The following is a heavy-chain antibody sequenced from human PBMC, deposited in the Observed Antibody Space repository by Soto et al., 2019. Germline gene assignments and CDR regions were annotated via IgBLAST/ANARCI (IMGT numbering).Heavy chain of an antibody. D-gene: IGHD3-10*01. CDR3: ATYRGSNGMDV. CDR2: IYYSGIT. CDR1: CGSISSYY. J-gene: IGHJ6*02. V-gene: IGHV4-59*01. Sequence: SETLSLTCSFSCGSISSYYWTWIRQTPGKGLEWIGYIYYSGITSYNPSLKSRVALSIDTSKKQFSLMLSSVTAADTAVYYCATYRGSNGMDVWGQGTTVTVSS.